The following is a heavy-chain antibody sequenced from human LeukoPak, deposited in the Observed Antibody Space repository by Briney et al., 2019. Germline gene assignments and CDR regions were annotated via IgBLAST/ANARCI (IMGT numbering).Heavy chain of an antibody. CDR2: LYYSGST. CDR3: ARYLRNCGGDCPNHDAFDI. CDR1: GGSISSSSYY. V-gene: IGHV4-39*01. J-gene: IGHJ3*02. D-gene: IGHD2-21*02. Sequence: SETLSLTCTVSGGSISSSSYYWGWIRQPPGKGLEWIGSLYYSGSTYYNPSLKSRVTISVDTSKNQFSLKLSSVTAADTAVYYCARYLRNCGGDCPNHDAFDIWGQGTIVTVSS.